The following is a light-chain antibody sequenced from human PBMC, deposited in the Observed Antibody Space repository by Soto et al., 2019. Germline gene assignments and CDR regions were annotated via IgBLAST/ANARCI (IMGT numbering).Light chain of an antibody. CDR2: GAS. CDR3: QQYNSWPRT. CDR1: QSVNSN. J-gene: IGKJ1*01. V-gene: IGKV3-15*01. Sequence: EIVMTQPPATLSVSPGERATLSCRASQSVNSNLAWYQQKPGQAPRLLIYGASSRATGIPARFSGSGSGTEFTLTITSLQSEDFAVYYCQQYNSWPRTFGQGTKVEIK.